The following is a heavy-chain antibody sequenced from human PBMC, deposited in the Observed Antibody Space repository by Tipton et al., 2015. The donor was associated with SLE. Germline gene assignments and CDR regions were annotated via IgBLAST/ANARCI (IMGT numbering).Heavy chain of an antibody. J-gene: IGHJ4*02. Sequence: TLSLTCTVSGYSISSGYYWGWIRQPPGKGLEWIGSIYHIGSTYYNPSLKSRVTISVDTSKNQFSLKLNSVTAADTAVYYCARGRLVGRPRRSSWYGGFDLWGQGTLVTVSS. CDR1: GYSISSGYY. CDR3: ARGRLVGRPRRSSWYGGFDL. D-gene: IGHD6-13*01. CDR2: IYHIGST. V-gene: IGHV4-38-2*02.